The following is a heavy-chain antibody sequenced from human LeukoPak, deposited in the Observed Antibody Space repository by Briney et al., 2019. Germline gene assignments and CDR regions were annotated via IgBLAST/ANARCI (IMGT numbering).Heavy chain of an antibody. J-gene: IGHJ4*02. V-gene: IGHV4-39*01. D-gene: IGHD2-21*01. CDR3: ARHIANGDYFNY. CDR2: IFYSGST. CDR1: GGSISSNNNY. Sequence: PSETLSLTCILSGGSISSNNNYWGGSRHPPEKGLEWIGSIFYSGSTNYNPSLKSRVTISVGVSKNQFSLKVSSVTATDTAVYYCARHIANGDYFNYWGQGTLVTVSS.